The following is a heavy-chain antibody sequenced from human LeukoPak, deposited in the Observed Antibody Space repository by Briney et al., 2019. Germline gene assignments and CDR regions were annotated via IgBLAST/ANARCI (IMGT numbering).Heavy chain of an antibody. CDR2: IYTSGST. CDR3: ARGPNGYYYDSSGPIGGAFDI. V-gene: IGHV4-4*07. Sequence: SETLSLTCTVPGASITAYYWSWIRQPAGKGLEWIGRIYTSGSTNYNPSLKSRVTMSVDTSKNQFSLKLSSVTAADTAVYYCARGPNGYYYDSSGPIGGAFDIRGQGTMVTVSS. J-gene: IGHJ3*02. CDR1: GASITAYY. D-gene: IGHD3-22*01.